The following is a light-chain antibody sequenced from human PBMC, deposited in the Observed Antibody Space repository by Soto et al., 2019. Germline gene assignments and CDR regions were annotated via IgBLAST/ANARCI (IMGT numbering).Light chain of an antibody. CDR2: NAA. CDR1: QSVSTY. V-gene: IGKV3-11*01. J-gene: IGKJ2*01. CDR3: QQRSDWYT. Sequence: EIVLTQSPATLSLSPGERATLSCRASQSVSTYLAWYQQKPGQAPRLLIYNAANRAAGIPARFSGSGYGTDFTLTISSLEPEDFAVYYCQQRSDWYTFGKGTKLEIK.